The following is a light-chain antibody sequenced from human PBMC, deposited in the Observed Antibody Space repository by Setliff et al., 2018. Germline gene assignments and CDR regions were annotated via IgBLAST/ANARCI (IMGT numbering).Light chain of an antibody. J-gene: IGLJ1*01. CDR3: QSYGGGLDGYV. Sequence: QSVLTQPPSVSGAPGQRVTISCTGSSSNLGAGFSVHWYQVFPGTAPKLLIYSDNHRPSGVSDRFSGSKSGTSASLAITGLQSEDEADYYCQSYGGGLDGYVFGTGTKVTVL. V-gene: IGLV1-40*01. CDR1: SSNLGAGFS. CDR2: SDN.